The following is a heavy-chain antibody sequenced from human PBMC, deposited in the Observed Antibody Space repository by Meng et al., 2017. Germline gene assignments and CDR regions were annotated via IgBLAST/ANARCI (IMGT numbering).Heavy chain of an antibody. CDR3: ARRGIAARPFYY. CDR1: GGSFSGYY. J-gene: IGHJ4*02. Sequence: VQLRQWGGGLLKPLATLSLTCAVYGGSFSGYYWSWIRQPPGKGLEWIGEINHSGSTNYNPSLKSRVTISVDTSKNQFSLKLSSVTAADTAVYYCARRGIAARPFYYWGQGTLVTVSS. V-gene: IGHV4-34*01. D-gene: IGHD6-6*01. CDR2: INHSGST.